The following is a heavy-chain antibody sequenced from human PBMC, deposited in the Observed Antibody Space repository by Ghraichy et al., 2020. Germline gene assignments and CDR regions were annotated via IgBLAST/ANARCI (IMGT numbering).Heavy chain of an antibody. J-gene: IGHJ4*01. V-gene: IGHV3-21*01. D-gene: IGHD6-13*01. CDR1: GFTFSSYG. CDR3: ARTGYSSSSWENHFDY. CDR2: ISSSSYI. Sequence: GGSLRLSCAASGFTFSSYGMNWVRQAPGKGLEWVSSISSSSYIYYADSVKGRFTISRDNAKNSLYLQMNSRRAEDTAVYYCARTGYSSSSWENHFDYWGQGTLVTVSS.